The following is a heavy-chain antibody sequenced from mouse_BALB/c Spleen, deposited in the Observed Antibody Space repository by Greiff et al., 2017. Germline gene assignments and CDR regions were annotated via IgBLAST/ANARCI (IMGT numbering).Heavy chain of an antibody. Sequence: EVKLMESGPELGKPGASVKISCKASGYSFTGYNMYWVKQSHRKSLEWIGYIDPYNGGTSYNQKSKGKATLTVDKSSSTAYMHLNSLTSEDSAIYYCARGGFGNSHYYAMDYWGQGTSVTVSS. J-gene: IGHJ4*01. CDR2: IDPYNGGT. D-gene: IGHD2-1*01. CDR1: GYSFTGYN. V-gene: IGHV1S135*01. CDR3: ARGGFGNSHYYAMDY.